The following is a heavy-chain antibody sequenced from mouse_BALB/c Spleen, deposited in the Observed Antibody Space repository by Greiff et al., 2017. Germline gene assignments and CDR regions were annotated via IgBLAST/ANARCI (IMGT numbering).Heavy chain of an antibody. J-gene: IGHJ1*01. CDR2: ISDGGGST. D-gene: IGHD1-2*01. V-gene: IGHV5-4*02. CDR3: ARHEVRLRYFDV. CDR1: GFTFSDYY. Sequence: EVMLVESGGGLVKPGGSLKLSCAASGFTFSDYYMYWVRQTPEKRLEWVATISDGGGSTYYPDTVKGRFTISRDNAKNSLYLQMSSLKSEDTAMYYCARHEVRLRYFDVWGAGTTVTVSS.